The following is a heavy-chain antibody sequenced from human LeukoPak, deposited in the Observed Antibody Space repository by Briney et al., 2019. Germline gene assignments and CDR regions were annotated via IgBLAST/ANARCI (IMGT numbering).Heavy chain of an antibody. Sequence: SVKVSCKASGGTFSSYAIIWVRQAPGQGLEWMGRIIPILGIANYAQKFQGRVTITADKSTSTAYMELSSLRSEDTAVYYCARAASGYSYGDYFDYWGQGTLVTVSS. V-gene: IGHV1-69*04. J-gene: IGHJ4*02. CDR3: ARAASGYSYGDYFDY. CDR2: IIPILGIA. D-gene: IGHD5-18*01. CDR1: GGTFSSYA.